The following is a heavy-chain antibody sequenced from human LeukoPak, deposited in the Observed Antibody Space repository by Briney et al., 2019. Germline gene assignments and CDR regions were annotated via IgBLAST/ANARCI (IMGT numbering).Heavy chain of an antibody. Sequence: GGSLRLSCAASGFTFSSYSMNWVRQAPGKGLEWVSSISSSSSYIYYADSVKGRFTISRDNAKNSLYLQMNSLRAEDTAVYYRARDSFSSSWLTNYYYYGMDVWGQGTTVTVSS. J-gene: IGHJ6*02. CDR1: GFTFSSYS. CDR3: ARDSFSSSWLTNYYYYGMDV. D-gene: IGHD6-13*01. V-gene: IGHV3-21*01. CDR2: ISSSSSYI.